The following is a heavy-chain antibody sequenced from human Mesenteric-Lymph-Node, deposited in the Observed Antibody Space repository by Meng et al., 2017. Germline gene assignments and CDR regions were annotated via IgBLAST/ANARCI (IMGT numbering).Heavy chain of an antibody. V-gene: IGHV3-48*03. CDR1: GLTLRSYE. CDR3: ARDSYAEYFQH. Sequence: GESLKISCAASGLTLRSYEMNWVRQAPGKGLEWISYISSSGSTIYYADSVKGRFTISRDNAKNSLYLQMNSLRAEDTAVYYCARDSYAEYFQHWGQGTLVTVSS. J-gene: IGHJ1*01. CDR2: ISSSGSTI.